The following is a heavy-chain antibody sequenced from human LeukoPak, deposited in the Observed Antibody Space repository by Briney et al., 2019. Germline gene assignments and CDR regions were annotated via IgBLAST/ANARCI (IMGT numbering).Heavy chain of an antibody. CDR3: ARGVVGATVDF. Sequence: GGSLRLSCAASGFTFSSHSMNWVRQAPGKGLEWVSSISSSSTYMFYADSVKRRFTISRDNAKNSLYVQMNSLGAEDTAVYYCARGVVGATVDFWGQGTLVTVSS. CDR2: ISSSSTYM. D-gene: IGHD2-15*01. CDR1: GFTFSSHS. J-gene: IGHJ4*02. V-gene: IGHV3-21*01.